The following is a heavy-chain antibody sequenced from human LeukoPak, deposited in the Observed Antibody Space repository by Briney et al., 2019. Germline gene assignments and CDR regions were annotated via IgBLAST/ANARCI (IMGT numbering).Heavy chain of an antibody. CDR1: GGSFSGYY. CDR2: INHSGST. V-gene: IGHV4-34*01. J-gene: IGHJ6*03. CDR3: AREVVPAARSYYYYMDV. Sequence: SETLSLTCAVYGGSFSGYYWSWIRQPPGKGLEWIGEINHSGSTNYNSSLKSRVTISVDTSKNQFSLKLSSVTAADTAVYYCAREVVPAARSYYYYMDVWGKGTTVTASS. D-gene: IGHD2-2*01.